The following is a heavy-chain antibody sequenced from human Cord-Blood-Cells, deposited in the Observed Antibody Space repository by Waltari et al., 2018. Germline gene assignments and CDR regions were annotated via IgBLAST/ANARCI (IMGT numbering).Heavy chain of an antibody. Sequence: EVQLVESGGGLVQPGGSLRLSCAASGLTFSSYDMHWVRQATGKGLEWVSAIGTAGDTYYPGSVKGRFTISRENAKNSLYLQMNSLRAGDTAVYYCARSVAFGAFDIWGQGTMVTVSS. CDR3: ARSVAFGAFDI. J-gene: IGHJ3*02. V-gene: IGHV3-13*01. CDR1: GLTFSSYD. D-gene: IGHD3-16*01. CDR2: IGTAGDT.